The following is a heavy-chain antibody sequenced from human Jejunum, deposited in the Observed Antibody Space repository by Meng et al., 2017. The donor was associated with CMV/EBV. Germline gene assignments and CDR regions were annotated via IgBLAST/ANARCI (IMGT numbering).Heavy chain of an antibody. CDR1: EDRFTDYD. CDR2: INPKTGET. CDR3: AKDGGSYLDYYFDY. J-gene: IGHJ4*02. V-gene: IGHV1-2*02. D-gene: IGHD3-16*01. Sequence: SEDRFTDYDVQWVRQAPGQGLEWMGWINPKTGETNYAQKFQGRVIMTRDMSINTVHMELTRLRSDDTAVYYCAKDGGSYLDYYFDYWGQGTLVTVSS.